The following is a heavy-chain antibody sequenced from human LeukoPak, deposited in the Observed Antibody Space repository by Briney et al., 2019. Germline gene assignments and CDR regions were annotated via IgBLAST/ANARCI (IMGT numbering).Heavy chain of an antibody. CDR3: TKDPLDY. CDR1: GFTLSSYM. CDR2: ISGSAGGT. V-gene: IGHV3-23*01. J-gene: IGHJ4*02. Sequence: QPGGSLRLSCVASGFTLSSYMMSWVRQAPGKGLEWVSGISGSAGGTFYSDSVRGRFTISRDSPKNTLYLQMNSLRVEDTAVYYCTKDPLDYWGQGTLVTVSS.